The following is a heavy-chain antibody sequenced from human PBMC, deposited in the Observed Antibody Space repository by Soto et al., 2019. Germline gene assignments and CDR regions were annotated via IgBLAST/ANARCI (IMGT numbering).Heavy chain of an antibody. CDR2: INHSGST. D-gene: IGHD6-13*01. CDR3: ARMRYSSSWPWDAFDI. CDR1: GGSCSGYY. J-gene: IGHJ3*02. Sequence: SETLSLTCAVYGGSCSGYYWSWIRQPPGKGLEWIGEINHSGSTNYNPSLKSRVTISVDTSKNQFSLKLSSVTAADTAVYYGARMRYSSSWPWDAFDIWGQGTMVTVSS. V-gene: IGHV4-34*01.